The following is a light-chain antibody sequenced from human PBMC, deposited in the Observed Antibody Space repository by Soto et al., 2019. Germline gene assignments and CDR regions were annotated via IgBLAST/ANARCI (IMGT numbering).Light chain of an antibody. CDR2: GAS. CDR3: QQYGSSPPWT. V-gene: IGKV3-20*01. CDR1: QSVSSNY. Sequence: EIVLTQSPGTLSLSPGERATLSCRASQSVSSNYLAWYQQKPGQAPSLLIYGASTRAAGIPDRFSGSGSGTDFTLTISRLEPEDFAVYYCQQYGSSPPWTFGQGTKVEVK. J-gene: IGKJ1*01.